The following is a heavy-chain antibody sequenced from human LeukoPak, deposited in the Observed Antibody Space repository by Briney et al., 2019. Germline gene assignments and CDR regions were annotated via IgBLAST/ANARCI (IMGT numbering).Heavy chain of an antibody. CDR2: IYPNSGGT. D-gene: IGHD3-16*01. Sequence: ASVKVSCRASGYTFSGYFMHWVRQAPGQGLEWMGWIYPNSGGTNYAQKFQGRVTMTRDTSISTAYMELSRLRSDDTAVYYCARSFVNGYYYYGMDVWGQGTTVTVSS. CDR1: GYTFSGYF. CDR3: ARSFVNGYYYYGMDV. V-gene: IGHV1-2*02. J-gene: IGHJ6*02.